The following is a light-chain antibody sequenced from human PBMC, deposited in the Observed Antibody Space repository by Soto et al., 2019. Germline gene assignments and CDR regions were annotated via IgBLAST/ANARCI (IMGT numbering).Light chain of an antibody. CDR3: QQYKSYPLT. J-gene: IGKJ4*01. Sequence: DIQMTQSPSTLSASVGDRVTITCRASQSISSWFAWYQQKPGKAPNLLIYKASTLESGVPSRFSGSGSGTEFTLTISSVQPDDSATYYSQQYKSYPLTFGGGTKVE. CDR1: QSISSW. V-gene: IGKV1-5*03. CDR2: KAS.